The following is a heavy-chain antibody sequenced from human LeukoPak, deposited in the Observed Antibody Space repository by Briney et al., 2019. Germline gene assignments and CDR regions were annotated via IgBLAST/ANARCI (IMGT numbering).Heavy chain of an antibody. Sequence: GESLKISCKGSGYSFTSYWIGWVRQMPGKGRGWLGIIYPGDSATSCRTSFQGQSTISADKSISTAYLQWSSMKASDTAMYYCARRPGGTEFDYWGQGTLVTVSS. CDR1: GYSFTSYW. CDR2: IYPGDSAT. V-gene: IGHV5-51*01. D-gene: IGHD1-26*01. CDR3: ARRPGGTEFDY. J-gene: IGHJ4*02.